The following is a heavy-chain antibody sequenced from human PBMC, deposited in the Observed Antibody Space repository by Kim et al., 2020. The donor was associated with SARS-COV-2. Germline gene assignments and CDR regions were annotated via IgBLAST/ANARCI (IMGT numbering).Heavy chain of an antibody. CDR2: VYYTGTT. Sequence: SETLSLTCSVSGGSINRSNYYWGWLRQSPGKGLEWIGSVYYTGTTYHNPSLQSRVTISVDTSRNQFFLSLSSVTAADTAVYYCARHEDNYDDSRGYYFDSWGQGTLVTGSS. V-gene: IGHV4-39*01. CDR3: ARHEDNYDDSRGYYFDS. CDR1: GGSINRSNYY. J-gene: IGHJ5*01. D-gene: IGHD3-22*01.